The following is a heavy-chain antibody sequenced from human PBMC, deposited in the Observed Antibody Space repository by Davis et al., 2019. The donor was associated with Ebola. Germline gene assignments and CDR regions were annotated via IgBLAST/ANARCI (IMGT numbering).Heavy chain of an antibody. Sequence: GESLKISCAGSGFTFSTYAMTWVRQAPGKGLEWVSRISGSGGDPHYADSVKGRFTISRDNSQNAMYLRMNSLRAEDTAVYYCARGGTTVTTPLDYWGQGTQVTVSS. CDR3: ARGGTTVTTPLDY. V-gene: IGHV3-23*01. J-gene: IGHJ4*02. CDR1: GFTFSTYA. CDR2: ISGSGGDP. D-gene: IGHD4-11*01.